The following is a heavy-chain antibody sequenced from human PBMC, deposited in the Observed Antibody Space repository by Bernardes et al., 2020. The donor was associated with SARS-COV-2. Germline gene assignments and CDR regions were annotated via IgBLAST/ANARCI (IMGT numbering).Heavy chain of an antibody. CDR2: INHSGST. J-gene: IGHJ6*02. Sequence: SETLSLTCAVYGGSFSGHYWSWIHQPPGKGLEWIGEINHSGSTNYNPSLKSRVTISVDTSKNQFSLKLSSVTAADTAVYYCAEVAYANGMDVWGQGTLVTVSS. CDR1: GGSFSGHY. D-gene: IGHD2-15*01. V-gene: IGHV4-34*01. CDR3: AEVAYANGMDV.